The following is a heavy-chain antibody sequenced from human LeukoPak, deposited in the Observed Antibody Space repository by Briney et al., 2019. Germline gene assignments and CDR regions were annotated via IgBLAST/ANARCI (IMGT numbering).Heavy chain of an antibody. Sequence: PGGSLRLSCAASGFTVSSNYMSWVRQAPGKGLEWVSVIYGGGSTYYADSVKGRFTISRDNSKNTLFLQLHSLRAEDTAVYYCATSPRGIQLWLGYYFDYWGQGTLVTVSS. CDR1: GFTVSSNY. J-gene: IGHJ4*02. V-gene: IGHV3-53*01. CDR3: ATSPRGIQLWLGYYFDY. CDR2: IYGGGST. D-gene: IGHD5-18*01.